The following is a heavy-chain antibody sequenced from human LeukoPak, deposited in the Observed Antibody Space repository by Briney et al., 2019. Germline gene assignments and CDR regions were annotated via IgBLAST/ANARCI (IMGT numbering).Heavy chain of an antibody. CDR2: IIPILGIA. J-gene: IGHJ4*02. CDR1: GGTFSSYA. Sequence: SVKVSCKASGGTFSSYAISWVRQAPGQGLEWMGRIIPILGIANYAQKFQGRVTITADKSTSTAYMELSSLRSEDTAVYYCARGRWDYDFWSGHYTIDYWGQGTLVTVSS. V-gene: IGHV1-69*04. D-gene: IGHD3-3*01. CDR3: ARGRWDYDFWSGHYTIDY.